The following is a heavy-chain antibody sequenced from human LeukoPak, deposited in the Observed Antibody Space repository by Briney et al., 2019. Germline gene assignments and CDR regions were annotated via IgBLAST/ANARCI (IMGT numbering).Heavy chain of an antibody. CDR3: ARRDYGDSGYFFDY. J-gene: IGHJ4*02. V-gene: IGHV4-34*01. CDR2: INHSGST. Sequence: SETLSLTGAVYGGSFSGYYWSWIRQPPGKGLEWIGEINHSGSTNYNPSLKSRVTISVDTSKNQFSLKLSSVTAADTAVYYCARRDYGDSGYFFDYWGQGTLVTVSS. CDR1: GGSFSGYY. D-gene: IGHD4-17*01.